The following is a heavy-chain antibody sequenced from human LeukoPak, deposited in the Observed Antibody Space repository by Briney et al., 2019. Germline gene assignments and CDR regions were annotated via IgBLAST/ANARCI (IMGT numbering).Heavy chain of an antibody. Sequence: PSETLSLTCTVSDGSISSYYWSWIRQPPGKGLEWIGYIYYSGSTNYNPSLKSRVTISVDTSKNQFSLNLSSVTAADTAVYYCARINYYGSGLDLWGQGALVTVSS. V-gene: IGHV4-59*12. CDR2: IYYSGST. CDR1: DGSISSYY. D-gene: IGHD3-10*01. J-gene: IGHJ5*02. CDR3: ARINYYGSGLDL.